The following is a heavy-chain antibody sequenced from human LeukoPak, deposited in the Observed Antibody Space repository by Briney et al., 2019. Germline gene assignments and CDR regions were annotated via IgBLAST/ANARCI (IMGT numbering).Heavy chain of an antibody. J-gene: IGHJ5*02. CDR1: GGTFSSYA. CDR2: IIPIFGTA. V-gene: IGHV1-69*06. CDR3: AVLGGIAAAGIPLGWFDP. D-gene: IGHD6-13*01. Sequence: SVKVSCKASGGTFSSYAISWVRQAPGQGLEWMGGIIPIFGTANYAQKFQGRVTITADKSTSTAYMELSSLRSDDTAVYYCAVLGGIAAAGIPLGWFDPWGQGTLVTVSS.